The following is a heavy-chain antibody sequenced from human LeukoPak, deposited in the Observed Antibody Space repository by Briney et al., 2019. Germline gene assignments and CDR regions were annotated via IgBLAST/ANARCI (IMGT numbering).Heavy chain of an antibody. J-gene: IGHJ5*02. D-gene: IGHD2-2*02. CDR3: ARHAGGVVVPAAISWSDP. CDR2: ISSSSSYI. CDR1: GFTFSSYS. V-gene: IGHV3-21*01. Sequence: PGGSLRLSCAASGFTFSSYSMNWVRQAPGKGLEWVSSISSSSSYIYYADSVKGRFTISRDNAKNSLYLQMNSLRAEDTAVYYCARHAGGVVVPAAISWSDPWGQGTLVTVSS.